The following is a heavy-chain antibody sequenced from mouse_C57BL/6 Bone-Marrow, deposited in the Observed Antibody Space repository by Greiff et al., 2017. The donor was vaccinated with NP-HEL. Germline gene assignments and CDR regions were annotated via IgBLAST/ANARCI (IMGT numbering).Heavy chain of an antibody. CDR1: GFTFSSYG. J-gene: IGHJ2*01. CDR3: ARGDYYGSSWDYFDY. Sequence: EVHLVESGGDLVKPGGSLKLSCAASGFTFSSYGMSWVRQTPDKRLEWVATISSGGSYTYYPDSVKGRFTISSDNAKNTLYLQMSSLKSEDTAMYYCARGDYYGSSWDYFDYWGQGTTLTVSS. D-gene: IGHD1-1*01. V-gene: IGHV5-6*01. CDR2: ISSGGSYT.